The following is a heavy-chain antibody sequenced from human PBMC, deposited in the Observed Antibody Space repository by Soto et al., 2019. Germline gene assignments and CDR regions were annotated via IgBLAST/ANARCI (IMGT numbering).Heavy chain of an antibody. V-gene: IGHV3-64D*06. CDR3: VKGIKGWGHDAFDI. CDR2: ISSNGGST. Sequence: PGGSLRLCCSASGLTFSSYAMHWVRQAPGKGLEYVSAISSNGGSTYYTDSVKGRFTISRDNSKNTLYLQMSSLRAEDTAVYYCVKGIKGWGHDAFDIWGQGTMVTVSS. CDR1: GLTFSSYA. D-gene: IGHD3-16*01. J-gene: IGHJ3*02.